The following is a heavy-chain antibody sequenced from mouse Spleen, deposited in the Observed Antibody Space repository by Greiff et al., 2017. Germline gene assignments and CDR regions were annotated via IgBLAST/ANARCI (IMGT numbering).Heavy chain of an antibody. CDR3: ARVPPNFYGSSYWYFGV. CDR2: INPSTGGT. CDR1: GYSFTGYY. J-gene: IGHJ1*01. Sequence: VQLQQSGPELVKPGASVKISCKASGYSFTGYYMNWVKQSPEQSLVWIGEINPSTGGTTYNQKFKAKATLTVDKSSNTAYMQLKSLTSEDSAVYYCARVPPNFYGSSYWYFGVWGAGTTVTVSS. D-gene: IGHD1-1*01. V-gene: IGHV1-42*01.